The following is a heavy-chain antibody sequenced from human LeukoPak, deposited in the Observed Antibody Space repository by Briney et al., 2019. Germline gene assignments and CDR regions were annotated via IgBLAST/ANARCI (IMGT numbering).Heavy chain of an antibody. CDR3: AKHTLVGARNAFDI. D-gene: IGHD1-26*01. V-gene: IGHV4-4*09. J-gene: IGHJ3*02. CDR1: DGSISNSF. CDR2: IHTGGST. Sequence: SETLSLTCTVPDGSISNSFWNWVRQPPGKGLEWIAYIHTGGSTNYNPAFKSRVTLSVNTSKSQFSLRLNSVTASDTAVYYCAKHTLVGARNAFDIWGQGTMVTVSS.